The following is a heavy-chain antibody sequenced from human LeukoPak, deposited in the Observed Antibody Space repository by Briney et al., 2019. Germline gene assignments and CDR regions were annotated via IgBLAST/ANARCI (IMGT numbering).Heavy chain of an antibody. CDR2: IKQDGSEK. V-gene: IGHV3-7*05. CDR3: ARDSSGWHPLDY. J-gene: IGHJ4*02. Sequence: PGGSLRLSCAASGFTFSYYWMTWVRQAPGKGLEWVANIKQDGSEKYYVDSVKGRFTISRDNAKSSLYLQMNSLRAEDTAVYYCARDSSGWHPLDYWGQGTLVTVSS. CDR1: GFTFSYYW. D-gene: IGHD6-19*01.